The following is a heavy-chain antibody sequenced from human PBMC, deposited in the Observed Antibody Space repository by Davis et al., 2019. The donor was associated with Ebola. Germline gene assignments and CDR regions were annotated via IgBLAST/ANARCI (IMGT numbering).Heavy chain of an antibody. CDR1: GFTFSSYA. J-gene: IGHJ4*02. CDR2: ISGSGSST. CDR3: AKDSITVVVTNFDS. Sequence: GESLKISCAASGFTFSSYAMSWVRQAPGKGLEWVSAISGSGSSTYYADSAKGRFTISRDNSKNTLYLQMNSLRAEDTAAYYCAKDSITVVVTNFDSWGQGTLVTVSS. V-gene: IGHV3-23*01. D-gene: IGHD3-22*01.